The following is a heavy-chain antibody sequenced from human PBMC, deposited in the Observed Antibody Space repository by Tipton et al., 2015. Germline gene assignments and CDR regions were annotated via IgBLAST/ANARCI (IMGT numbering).Heavy chain of an antibody. CDR2: IYSSGIT. CDR3: ARDRSDNSYDSTGYFDY. CDR1: GDSITDYY. Sequence: PGLVKPSETLSLTCAVSGDSITDYYWSWIRQSPGTGLEWIGYIYSSGITNYNPSLKSRVTMSVDTSKNQISLELRSVTAADTAVYYCARDRSDNSYDSTGYFDYWGQGFLVTVSS. J-gene: IGHJ4*02. V-gene: IGHV4-59*01. D-gene: IGHD3-22*01.